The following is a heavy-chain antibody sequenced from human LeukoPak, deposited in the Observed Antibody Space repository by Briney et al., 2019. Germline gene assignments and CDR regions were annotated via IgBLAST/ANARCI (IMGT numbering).Heavy chain of an antibody. D-gene: IGHD2-8*01. J-gene: IGHJ6*03. CDR2: ISWDGGST. CDR1: GFTFDDYA. Sequence: GGSLRLSCAASGFTFDDYAMHWVRQAPGKGLEWVSLISWDGGSTYYADSVKGRFTISRDNSKNSLYLQMNSLRAEDTALYYCAKGSCTNGVCYPYYYYYMDVWGQGTLVTVSS. V-gene: IGHV3-43D*03. CDR3: AKGSCTNGVCYPYYYYYMDV.